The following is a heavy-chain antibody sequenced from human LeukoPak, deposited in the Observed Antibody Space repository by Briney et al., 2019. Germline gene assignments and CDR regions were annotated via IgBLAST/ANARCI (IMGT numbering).Heavy chain of an antibody. Sequence: PSETLSLTCTVSGASISSYYWSWIRQPPGQGLEYIGYIYYSGYTTYDPSLKSRVTISLDTSRNKFSLKLTSVTAADTAVYYCARGQVYFDYWGKGALVTVSS. CDR3: ARGQVYFDY. CDR2: IYYSGYT. V-gene: IGHV4-59*01. J-gene: IGHJ4*02. CDR1: GASISSYY.